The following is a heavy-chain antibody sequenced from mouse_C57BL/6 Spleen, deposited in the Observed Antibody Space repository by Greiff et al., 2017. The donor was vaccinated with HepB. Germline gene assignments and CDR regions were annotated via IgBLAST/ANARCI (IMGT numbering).Heavy chain of an antibody. CDR2: INPYNGGT. Sequence: VQLQQSGPVLVKPGASVKMSCKASGYPFPDYYMNWVKQSHGRSLEWIGVINPYNGGTSYNQKFKGKATLTVDKSSSTAYMELNSLTSEDSAVYYCARRGSIYFDYWGQGTTLTVSS. J-gene: IGHJ2*01. CDR1: GYPFPDYY. CDR3: ARRGSIYFDY. D-gene: IGHD1-1*02. V-gene: IGHV1-19*01.